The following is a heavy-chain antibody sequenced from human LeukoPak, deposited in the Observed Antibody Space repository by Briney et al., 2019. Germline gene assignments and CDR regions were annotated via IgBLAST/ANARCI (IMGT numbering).Heavy chain of an antibody. J-gene: IGHJ4*02. D-gene: IGHD5-24*01. CDR2: IYPGDSDT. CDR1: GYSFTSYW. Sequence: GESLKISCKGSGYSFTSYWIGWVRQMPGKGLEWMVIIYPGDSDTRYSPSFQGQVTISADKSISTAYLQWSSLKASDTAMYYCARLVMGDGYNWGLDYWGQGTLVTVSS. V-gene: IGHV5-51*01. CDR3: ARLVMGDGYNWGLDY.